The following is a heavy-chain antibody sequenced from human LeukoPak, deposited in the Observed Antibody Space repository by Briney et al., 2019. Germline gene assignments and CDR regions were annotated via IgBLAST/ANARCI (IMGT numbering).Heavy chain of an antibody. CDR2: INPNSGGT. D-gene: IGHD4-17*01. CDR1: GYTFTGYY. V-gene: IGHV1-2*04. CDR3: ARDDKRYGVWYFDL. Sequence: ASVKVSCKASGYTFTGYYMHWVRQAPGQGHEWLGWINPNSGGTNYAQKFQGWVTMTRDTSTSTAYMELSRLRSDDTAVYYCARDDKRYGVWYFDLWGRGTLVTVSS. J-gene: IGHJ2*01.